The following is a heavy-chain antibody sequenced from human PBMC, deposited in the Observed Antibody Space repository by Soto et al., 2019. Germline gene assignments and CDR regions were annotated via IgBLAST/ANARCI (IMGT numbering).Heavy chain of an antibody. D-gene: IGHD2-15*01. Sequence: SETPSLTCAVYGGSFSGYYWSWIRQPPGKGLEWIGEINHSGSTNYNPSLKSRVTISVDTSKNQFSLKLSSVTAADTAVYYCARAGGRVYYYYYGMDVWGQGTTGT. CDR1: GGSFSGYY. CDR2: INHSGST. CDR3: ARAGGRVYYYYYGMDV. V-gene: IGHV4-34*01. J-gene: IGHJ6*02.